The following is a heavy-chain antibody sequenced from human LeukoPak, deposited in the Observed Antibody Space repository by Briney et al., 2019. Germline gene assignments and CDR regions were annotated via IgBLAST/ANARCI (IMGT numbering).Heavy chain of an antibody. CDR1: GGSISSYY. CDR2: IYYSGST. CDR3: ARLGISSSWYGNWFDS. Sequence: PSETLSLTCTVSGGSISSYYWSWIRQPPGKGLEWIGYIYYSGSTNYNPSLKSRVTISVDTSKNQFSLKLSSVTAADTAVYYCARLGISSSWYGNWFDSWGQGTLVTVSS. J-gene: IGHJ5*01. D-gene: IGHD6-13*01. V-gene: IGHV4-59*08.